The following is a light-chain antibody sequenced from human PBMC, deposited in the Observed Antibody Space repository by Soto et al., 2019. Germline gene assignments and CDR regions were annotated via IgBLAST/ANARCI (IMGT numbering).Light chain of an antibody. J-gene: IGKJ4*01. CDR2: DAS. Sequence: DIHMTQSPSTLSASIGNIFTITCRASQSISSWLAWYQQKPGKAPKLLIYDASSLESGVPSRLSASGSGTDFTLSISSMKPDDLATYFCQQYYSHVTFGGGTKVDIK. CDR3: QQYYSHVT. V-gene: IGKV1-5*01. CDR1: QSISSW.